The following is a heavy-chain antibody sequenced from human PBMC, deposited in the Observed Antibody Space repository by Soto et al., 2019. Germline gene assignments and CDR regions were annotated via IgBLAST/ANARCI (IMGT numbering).Heavy chain of an antibody. CDR2: IYYSGST. V-gene: IGHV4-30-4*01. J-gene: IGHJ5*02. D-gene: IGHD1-26*01. Sequence: SETLSLPCTLSGGSISSGDYYWSWIRQPPGKGLEWIGYIYYSGSTYYNPSLKSRVTISVDTSKNQFSLQLSSVTAADTAVYYCTRAHCSYGQENWFDPWGQGTLVTVSS. CDR3: TRAHCSYGQENWFDP. CDR1: GGSISSGDYY.